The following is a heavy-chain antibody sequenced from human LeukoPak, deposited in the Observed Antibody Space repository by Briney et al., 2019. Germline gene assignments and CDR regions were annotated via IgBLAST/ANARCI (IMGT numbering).Heavy chain of an antibody. CDR1: GFTFSSYG. J-gene: IGHJ5*02. D-gene: IGHD2-21*02. Sequence: GGSLRLSCAASGFTFSSYGMHWVRQAPGKGLEWVAVISYDGSNKYYADSVKGRFTISRDNSNNTVYLQMNSLGAEDTSVYYCAKDAPVTVAAIPLPGWFDPWGQGTLVTVSS. CDR3: AKDAPVTVAAIPLPGWFDP. CDR2: ISYDGSNK. V-gene: IGHV3-30*18.